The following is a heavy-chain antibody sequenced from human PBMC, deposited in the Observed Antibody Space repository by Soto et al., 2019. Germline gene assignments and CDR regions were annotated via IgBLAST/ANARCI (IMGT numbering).Heavy chain of an antibody. CDR1: GGTFSSYA. D-gene: IGHD3-3*01. CDR3: AREGRALTIFGLVTQNWFEP. CDR2: IIPIFGTA. V-gene: IGHV1-69*06. J-gene: IGHJ5*02. Sequence: SVKVSCKASGGTFSSYAISWVGQARGQGREWMGGIIPIFGTANYAQKFQGRVTITADKSTSTAYMELSSLRSEDTAVYYCAREGRALTIFGLVTQNWFEPWGQGTLVSVSS.